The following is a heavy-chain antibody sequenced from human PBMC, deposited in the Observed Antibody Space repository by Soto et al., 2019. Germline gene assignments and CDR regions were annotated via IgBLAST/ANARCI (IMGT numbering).Heavy chain of an antibody. CDR2: ISSSSSYI. V-gene: IGHV3-21*01. Sequence: GGSLRPSCGASSLTPSRYSKNWVRQAPGKGLEWVSSISSSSSYIYYADSVKGRFTISRDNAKNSLYLQMNSLRAVDTAVYYCARDQPGYSYGYGLGYWGQGP. CDR1: SLTPSRYS. J-gene: IGHJ4*02. CDR3: ARDQPGYSYGYGLGY. D-gene: IGHD5-18*01.